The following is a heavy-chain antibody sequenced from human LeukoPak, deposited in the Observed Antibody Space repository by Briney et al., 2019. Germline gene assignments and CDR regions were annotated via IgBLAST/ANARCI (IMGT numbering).Heavy chain of an antibody. CDR3: AKYFNDYPYYYYYMDV. CDR1: GFTFSRDA. J-gene: IGHJ6*03. V-gene: IGHV3-23*01. Sequence: GGSLRLSCAASGFTFSRDAMSWVRQAPGKGLEWVSAISDNGENTYYADSVKGRFTISRDNSKDTLYVHMNSLRAEDTAIYYCAKYFNDYPYYYYYMDVWGKGTTVTVSS. CDR2: ISDNGENT. D-gene: IGHD4-11*01.